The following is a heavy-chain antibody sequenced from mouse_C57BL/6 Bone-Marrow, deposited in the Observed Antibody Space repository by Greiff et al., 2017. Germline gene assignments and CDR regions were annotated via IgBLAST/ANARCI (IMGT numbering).Heavy chain of an antibody. CDR1: GYTFTSYW. D-gene: IGHD2-5*01. CDR3: ARPYYSNPMDY. V-gene: IGHV1-55*01. CDR2: IYPGSGST. Sequence: QVQLKQPGAELVKPGASVKMSCKASGYTFTSYWITWVKQRPGQGLEWIGDIYPGSGSTNYNEKFKSKATLTVDTSSSTAYMQLSSLTSEDSAVXYCARPYYSNPMDYWGQGTSVTVSS. J-gene: IGHJ4*01.